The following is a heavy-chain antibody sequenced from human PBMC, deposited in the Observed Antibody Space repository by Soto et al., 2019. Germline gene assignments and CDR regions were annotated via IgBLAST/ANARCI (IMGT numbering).Heavy chain of an antibody. D-gene: IGHD1-1*01. CDR2: ISVYNGNT. J-gene: IGHJ4*02. CDR1: GYTFSTYG. CDR3: ARDPQLERRREFDY. V-gene: IGHV1-18*01. Sequence: ASVKVSCKASGYTFSTYGISWVRQAPGQGLEWMGWISVYNGNTNYAQSLQGRVTMTTDTSTSTAYMELRSLRSDDTAVYYCARDPQLERRREFDYWGQGTLVTVSS.